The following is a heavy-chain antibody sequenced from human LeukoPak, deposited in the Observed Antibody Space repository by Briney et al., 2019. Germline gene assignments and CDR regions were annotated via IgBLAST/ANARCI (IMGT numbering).Heavy chain of an antibody. CDR3: ARVPHYYFGYGYFDT. D-gene: IGHD3-10*01. J-gene: IGHJ4*02. Sequence: PSETLSLTCAVYGGSFSGYYWSWIRQPPGKGLEWIGEINHSGSTNYNPSLKSRVTISIDTSKKQFSLTLTSMTAADTAVYYCARVPHYYFGYGYFDTWGQGTRVTVSS. CDR2: INHSGST. V-gene: IGHV4-34*01. CDR1: GGSFSGYY.